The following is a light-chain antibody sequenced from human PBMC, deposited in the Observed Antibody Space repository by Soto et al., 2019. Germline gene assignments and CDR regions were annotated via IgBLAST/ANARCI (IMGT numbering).Light chain of an antibody. CDR1: SSDVCGYNY. CDR2: EVS. CDR3: SSYTSSSTPYV. Sequence: QSALTQPASVSGSPGQSITISCTGSSSDVCGYNYVSWYQQYPGKAPKLIIYEVSNRPSGVSNRFSGSKSGNTASLTISGLQAEDEADYYCSSYTSSSTPYVFGTGTKLTVL. V-gene: IGLV2-14*01. J-gene: IGLJ1*01.